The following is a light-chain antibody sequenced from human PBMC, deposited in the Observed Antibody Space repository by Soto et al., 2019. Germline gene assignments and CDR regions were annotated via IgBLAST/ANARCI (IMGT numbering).Light chain of an antibody. CDR2: GAS. J-gene: IGKJ4*01. V-gene: IGKV3-15*01. CDR1: RSVDTN. CDR3: QQYNSWPPLT. Sequence: ELVLTQSPATLSVSLGDRATLSCRASRSVDTNLASYQQKPGQAPRLLIYGASTRATGIPARFSGSGSGTEFTLTISSLQSEDFAVYYCQQYNSWPPLTFGGGTKVEIK.